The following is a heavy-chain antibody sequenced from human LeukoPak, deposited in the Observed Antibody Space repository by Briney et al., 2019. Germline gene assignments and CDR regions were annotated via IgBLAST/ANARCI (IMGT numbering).Heavy chain of an antibody. V-gene: IGHV4-34*01. CDR2: INHSGST. CDR3: ARCTMVRGVSDY. Sequence: SGTLSLTCAVYGGSFSGYYWSWIRQPPGKGLEWIGEINHSGSTNYNPSLKSRVTISVDTSKNQFSLKLSSVTAADTAVYYCARCTMVRGVSDYWGQGTLGTVSS. D-gene: IGHD3-10*01. CDR1: GGSFSGYY. J-gene: IGHJ4*02.